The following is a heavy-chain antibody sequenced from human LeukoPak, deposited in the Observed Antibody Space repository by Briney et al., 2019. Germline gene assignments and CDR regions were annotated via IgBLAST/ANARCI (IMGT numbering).Heavy chain of an antibody. J-gene: IGHJ5*02. Sequence: SETLSLTCAVYGGSFSGYYWSWIRQPPGKGLEWIGEINHSGSTNYNPSLKSRVTISVDTSKNQFPLKLSSVTAADTAVYYCARGGGSIVVVPAAISWFDPWGQGTLVTVSS. CDR3: ARGGGSIVVVPAAISWFDP. D-gene: IGHD2-2*01. V-gene: IGHV4-34*01. CDR1: GGSFSGYY. CDR2: INHSGST.